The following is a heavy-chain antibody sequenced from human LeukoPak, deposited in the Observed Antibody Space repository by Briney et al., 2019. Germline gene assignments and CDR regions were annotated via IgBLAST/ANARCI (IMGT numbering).Heavy chain of an antibody. V-gene: IGHV3-7*01. CDR2: IKQDGSEK. Sequence: GGSLRLSCAASGFTFSSYWMSWVRQAPGKGLEWVVNIKQDGSEKYYVDSVKGRFTISRDNAKNSLYLQMNSLRAEDTAVYYRARDQGYYYYMDVWGKGTTVTVSS. CDR3: ARDQGYYYYMDV. CDR1: GFTFSSYW. J-gene: IGHJ6*03.